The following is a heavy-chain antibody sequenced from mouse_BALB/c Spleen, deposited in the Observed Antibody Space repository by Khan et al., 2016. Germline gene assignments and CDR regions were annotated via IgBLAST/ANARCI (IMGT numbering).Heavy chain of an antibody. J-gene: IGHJ3*01. Sequence: VQLQQSGAELVKPGASVKLSCTASGFNIKDTYMHWVKQRPEQGLEWIGRIDPENGNTKYDPKFQGKATITADTSSNTAYLQLRSLTSEDTAVYYCARSPYDYDVGFAYWGQGTLVTVSA. D-gene: IGHD2-4*01. V-gene: IGHV14-3*02. CDR2: IDPENGNT. CDR1: GFNIKDTY. CDR3: ARSPYDYDVGFAY.